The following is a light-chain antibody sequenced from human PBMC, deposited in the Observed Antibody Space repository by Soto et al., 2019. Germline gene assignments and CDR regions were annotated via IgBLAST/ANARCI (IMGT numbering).Light chain of an antibody. CDR3: SSYAGRGVGV. CDR1: SSDVGNYDL. J-gene: IGLJ2*01. CDR2: EVT. V-gene: IGLV2-23*02. Sequence: QSALTQPASVSGSPGQSITISCTGTSSDVGNYDLVSLYQQHPGEAPKLLIYEVTERPSGVSIRFSGSKSHYTASLTISGLQAEDEADYYRSSYAGRGVGVFGGGTTLTVL.